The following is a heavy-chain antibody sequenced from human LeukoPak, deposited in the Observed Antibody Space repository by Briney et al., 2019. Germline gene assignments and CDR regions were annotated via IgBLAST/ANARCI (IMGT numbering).Heavy chain of an antibody. Sequence: PGGSLRLSCAASGFTFHDYAMHWVRQAPGKGLEWVSGISWNSGSIGYADSVKGRFTISRDNAENSLYLQMNSLRAEDTALYYCAKDKVASNGDFFDYWGQGTLVTVSS. CDR1: GFTFHDYA. CDR3: AKDKVASNGDFFDY. V-gene: IGHV3-9*01. CDR2: ISWNSGSI. J-gene: IGHJ4*02. D-gene: IGHD5-24*01.